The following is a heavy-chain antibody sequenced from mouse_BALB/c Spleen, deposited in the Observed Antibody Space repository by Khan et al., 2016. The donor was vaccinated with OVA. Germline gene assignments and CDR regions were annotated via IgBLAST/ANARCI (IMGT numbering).Heavy chain of an antibody. D-gene: IGHD2-10*01. CDR1: GFSLTGYG. CDR2: IWGDGST. Sequence: QVQLQQSGPGLVAPSQSLSITCTVSGFSLTGYGVNWVRQPPGKGLEWLGMIWGDGSTDYNSALKSRLSISTDNSKSQVFLKMNSQQTDDTARYYGARAYYGNYREAMDYWGQGTSVTVSS. J-gene: IGHJ4*01. CDR3: ARAYYGNYREAMDY. V-gene: IGHV2-6-7*01.